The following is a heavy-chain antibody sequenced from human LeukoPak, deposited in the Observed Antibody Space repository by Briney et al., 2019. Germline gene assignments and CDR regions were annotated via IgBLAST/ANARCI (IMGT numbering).Heavy chain of an antibody. CDR1: GGSISSYY. CDR3: ARLRQGYYDSSGYYWGAYYYYYYMDV. J-gene: IGHJ6*03. D-gene: IGHD3-22*01. V-gene: IGHV4-59*08. CDR2: IYYSGST. Sequence: SETLSLTLTVPGGSISSYYWSWIRQPPGKGLEWIGYIYYSGSTNYNPSLKSRVTISVDTSKNQFSLKLSSVTAADTAVYYCARLRQGYYDSSGYYWGAYYYYYYMDVWGKGTTVTVSS.